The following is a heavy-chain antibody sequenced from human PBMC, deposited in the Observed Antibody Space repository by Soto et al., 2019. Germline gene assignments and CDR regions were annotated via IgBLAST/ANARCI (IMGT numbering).Heavy chain of an antibody. J-gene: IGHJ6*02. V-gene: IGHV3-33*01. D-gene: IGHD2-8*02. CDR2: IWYDGTNK. CDR1: GFTFSNYG. Sequence: QVQLVESGGGVVQPGRSPRLSCAASGFTFSNYGMHWVRQAPGKGLEWVAAIWYDGTNKYYADSVKGRFTISRDNSKNTLYLQMNSLRAEDTAVYYCAGAGGQPSVWGQGTTVTVSS. CDR3: AGAGGQPSV.